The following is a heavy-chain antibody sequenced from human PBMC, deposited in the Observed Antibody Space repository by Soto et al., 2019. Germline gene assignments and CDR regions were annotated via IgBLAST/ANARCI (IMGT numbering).Heavy chain of an antibody. CDR1: GGAFSSDR. CDR3: ARDSGAKLSSS. D-gene: IGHD6-13*01. Sequence: QVQLVQSGAEVKKPGSSVKVSCKVSGGAFSSDRINWVRQAPGQGLEWVGGIVPIYRTADYAQKFQGRVTITADESARTAYMELRSLKSQATAVYYCARDSGAKLSSSWGQGTLVTFAS. V-gene: IGHV1-69*01. CDR2: IVPIYRTA. J-gene: IGHJ4*02.